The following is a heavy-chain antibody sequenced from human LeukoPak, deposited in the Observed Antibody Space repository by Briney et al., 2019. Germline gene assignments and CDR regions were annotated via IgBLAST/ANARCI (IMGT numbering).Heavy chain of an antibody. V-gene: IGHV3-30*18. CDR1: GFTFSGYG. Sequence: PGGSLRLSCAASGFTFSGYGMHWVRQAPGKGLEWVAVISYDGSNKYYADSVKGRFTISRDNSKNTLYLQMNSLRAEDTAVYYCAKDTFDYWGQGTLVTVSS. J-gene: IGHJ4*02. CDR3: AKDTFDY. CDR2: ISYDGSNK.